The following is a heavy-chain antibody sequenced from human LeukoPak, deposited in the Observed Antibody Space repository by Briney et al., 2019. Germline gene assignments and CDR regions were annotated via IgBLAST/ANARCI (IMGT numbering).Heavy chain of an antibody. CDR2: MNPNSGNT. V-gene: IGHV1-8*03. D-gene: IGHD3-3*01. J-gene: IGHJ3*02. CDR1: GYTFTGYY. Sequence: GASVKVSCKASGYTFTGYYMHWVRQAPGQGLEWMGWMNPNSGNTGYAQKFQGRVTITRNTSISTAYMELSSLRSEDTAVYYCARALSYYDFWSGHDAFDIWGQGTMVTVSS. CDR3: ARALSYYDFWSGHDAFDI.